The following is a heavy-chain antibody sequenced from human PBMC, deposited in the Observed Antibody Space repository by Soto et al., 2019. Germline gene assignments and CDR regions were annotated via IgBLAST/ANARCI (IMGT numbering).Heavy chain of an antibody. CDR3: ARNIGVVPAAIDY. Sequence: PSETLSLTCDVSGGSISSGGYYWSWIRQHPGKGLEWIGYIYYSGSTYYNPSLKSRVTISVDTSKNQFSLKLSSVTAADTAVYYCARNIGVVPAAIDYWGQGTLVTVSS. CDR1: GGSISSGGYY. V-gene: IGHV4-31*11. CDR2: IYYSGST. D-gene: IGHD2-2*01. J-gene: IGHJ4*02.